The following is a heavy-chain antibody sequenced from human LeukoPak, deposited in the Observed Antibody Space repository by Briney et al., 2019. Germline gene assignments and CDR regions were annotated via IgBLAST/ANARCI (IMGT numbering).Heavy chain of an antibody. V-gene: IGHV4-34*01. CDR2: INHSGST. D-gene: IGHD3-22*01. J-gene: IGHJ4*02. CDR3: ARSRTYYYDSSGYCFDY. CDR1: GGSFSGYY. Sequence: SETLSLTCAVYGGSFSGYYWSWIRQPPGKGLEWIGEINHSGSTNYNPSLKSRVTISVDTSKNQFSLKLSSVTAADTAVYYCARSRTYYYDSSGYCFDYWGQGTLVTVSS.